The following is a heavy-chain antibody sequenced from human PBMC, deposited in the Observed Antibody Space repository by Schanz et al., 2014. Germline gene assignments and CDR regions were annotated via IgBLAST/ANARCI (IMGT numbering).Heavy chain of an antibody. V-gene: IGHV1-69*02. CDR1: GGTFSTYP. D-gene: IGHD4-17*01. J-gene: IGHJ4*02. CDR3: ARGYGDSPTDF. Sequence: QVQLVQSEAEVKKPGSSVKVSCKASGGTFSTYPINWLRQAPGQGLEWMGRIIPIHGIATYAQKFQGRLTITADRSTSTAYMELSSLRSEDTAVYYCARGYGDSPTDFWGQGTLVTVSS. CDR2: IIPIHGIA.